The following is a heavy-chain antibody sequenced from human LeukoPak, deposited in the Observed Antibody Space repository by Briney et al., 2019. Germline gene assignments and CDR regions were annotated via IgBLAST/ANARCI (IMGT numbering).Heavy chain of an antibody. Sequence: PGGSLRLSCAASGFTFSSYEMNWVRQAPGKGLEWVSYISSSGSTIYYADPVKGRFTISRDNAKNSLYLQMNSVRAEDTAVYYCARGGRDHAGDIWGQGTMVTVSS. J-gene: IGHJ3*02. CDR3: ARGGRDHAGDI. CDR2: ISSSGSTI. CDR1: GFTFSSYE. D-gene: IGHD1-14*01. V-gene: IGHV3-48*03.